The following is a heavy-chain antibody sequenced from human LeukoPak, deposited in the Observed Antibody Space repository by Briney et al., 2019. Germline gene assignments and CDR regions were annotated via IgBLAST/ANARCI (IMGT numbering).Heavy chain of an antibody. CDR1: GFTFSTYW. J-gene: IGHJ4*02. CDR3: ARVGAVAGTSDY. Sequence: SGGSLRLSCAASGFTFSTYWMHWVRQAPGKGLVWVSRIKSDGSSTNYADSVKGRFTISRDNDKSTLYLQMNSLRAEDTAVYYCARVGAVAGTSDYWGQGTLVTVSS. CDR2: IKSDGSST. D-gene: IGHD6-19*01. V-gene: IGHV3-74*01.